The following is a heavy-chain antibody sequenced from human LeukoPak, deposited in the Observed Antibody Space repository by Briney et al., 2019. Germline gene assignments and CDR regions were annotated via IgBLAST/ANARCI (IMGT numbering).Heavy chain of an antibody. V-gene: IGHV1-8*01. J-gene: IGHJ5*02. Sequence: ASVKVSCKASVYTFTSYDINWVRQATGQGLEWMGWMNPNSGNTGYEQKFQGRVTMTKNTSISTAYMELSRLRSDDTAVYYCAREIPPYDRSGYSGSNWFDPWGQGTLVTVSS. CDR1: VYTFTSYD. D-gene: IGHD3-22*01. CDR3: AREIPPYDRSGYSGSNWFDP. CDR2: MNPNSGNT.